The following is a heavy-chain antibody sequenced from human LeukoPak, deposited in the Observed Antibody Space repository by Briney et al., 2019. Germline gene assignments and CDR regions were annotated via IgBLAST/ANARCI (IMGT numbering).Heavy chain of an antibody. Sequence: GGSLRLSCAASGFTFSSYGMHRVRQAPGKGLEWVAVISYDGSNKYYADSVKGRFTISRDNSKNTLYLQMNNLRAEDTAVYYCAKDGSKSSWYSVALSLDYWGQGTLVTVSS. V-gene: IGHV3-30*18. J-gene: IGHJ4*02. D-gene: IGHD6-13*01. CDR3: AKDGSKSSWYSVALSLDY. CDR2: ISYDGSNK. CDR1: GFTFSSYG.